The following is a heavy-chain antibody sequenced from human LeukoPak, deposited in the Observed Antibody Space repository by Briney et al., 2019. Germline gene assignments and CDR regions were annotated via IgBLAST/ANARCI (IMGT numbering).Heavy chain of an antibody. CDR2: INPNSGGT. J-gene: IGHJ4*02. D-gene: IGHD6-19*01. Sequence: ASVKVSCKASGYTFTSYYMHWVRQATGQGLEWMGWINPNSGGTNYAQKFQGWVTMTRDTSISTAYMELSRLRSDDTAVYYCARGQGSSGWYDYWGQGTLVTVSS. V-gene: IGHV1-2*04. CDR1: GYTFTSYY. CDR3: ARGQGSSGWYDY.